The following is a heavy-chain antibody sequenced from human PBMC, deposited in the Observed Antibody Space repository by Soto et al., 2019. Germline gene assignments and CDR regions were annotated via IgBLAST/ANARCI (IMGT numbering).Heavy chain of an antibody. CDR2: INPSGGST. Sequence: ASVKVSCKASGYTFTSYYMHWVRQAPGQGLEWMGIINPSGGSTSYAQKFQGRVTMTRNTSTSTAYMELSSLRSEDTAVYYCARDRDYYGSGSDFDYWGQGTLVTVSS. CDR1: GYTFTSYY. CDR3: ARDRDYYGSGSDFDY. J-gene: IGHJ4*02. V-gene: IGHV1-46*01. D-gene: IGHD3-10*01.